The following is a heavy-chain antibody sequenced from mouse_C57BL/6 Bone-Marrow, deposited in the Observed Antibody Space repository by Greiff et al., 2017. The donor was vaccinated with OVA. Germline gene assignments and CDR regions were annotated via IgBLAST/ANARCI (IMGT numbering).Heavy chain of an antibody. CDR2: IDPSDSYT. V-gene: IGHV1-50*01. Sequence: VQLQQPGAELVKPGASVKLSCKASGYTFTSYWMQWVKQRPGQGLEWIGEIDPSDSYTNYNQKFKGKATLTVDTPSSTAYIQLSSLPSEDSAVYYCARWGYGSSYGYWGQGTTLTVSS. D-gene: IGHD1-1*01. CDR3: ARWGYGSSYGY. CDR1: GYTFTSYW. J-gene: IGHJ2*01.